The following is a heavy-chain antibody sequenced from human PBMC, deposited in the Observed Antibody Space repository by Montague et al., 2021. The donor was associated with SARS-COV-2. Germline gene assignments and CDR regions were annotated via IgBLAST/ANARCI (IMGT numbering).Heavy chain of an antibody. CDR1: GDSVSSNSAA. Sequence: CAISGDSVSSNSAAWNWIRQSPSGGLEWLGRTYYRSKWYTDYAPSVKTRITITPDTSNNQFSLHLDSVTPGDTAVYYCAREGTVPGPRGIYFDDWGQGTPVTGSS. CDR3: AREGTVPGPRGIYFDD. V-gene: IGHV6-1*01. D-gene: IGHD1-1*01. J-gene: IGHJ4*02. CDR2: TYYRSKWYT.